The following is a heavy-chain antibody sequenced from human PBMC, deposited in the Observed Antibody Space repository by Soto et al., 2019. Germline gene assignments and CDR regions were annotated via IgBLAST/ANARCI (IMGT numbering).Heavy chain of an antibody. CDR2: INHSGST. V-gene: IGHV4-34*01. J-gene: IGHJ4*02. CDR3: ARVGPAHYYDSSGYYSPLDY. CDR1: GGSFSGYY. Sequence: SETLSLTCAVYGGSFSGYYWSWIRQPPGKGLEWIGEINHSGSTNYNPSLKSRVTISVDTSKNQFSLKLSSVTAADTAVYYCARVGPAHYYDSSGYYSPLDYWGQGTLVTVSS. D-gene: IGHD3-22*01.